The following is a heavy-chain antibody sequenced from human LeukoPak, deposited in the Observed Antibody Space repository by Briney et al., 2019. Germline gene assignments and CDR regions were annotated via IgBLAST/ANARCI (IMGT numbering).Heavy chain of an antibody. CDR2: IRSKSFGGTT. Sequence: PGGSLRLSCTASGFTFGDYAMSWVRQAPGKGLEWVGFIRSKSFGGTTEYAASVKGRFTISRDDSKSIAYLQMDSLKTEDTAVYYCTPLTRWGQGTLVTVSS. CDR3: TPLTR. V-gene: IGHV3-49*04. CDR1: GFTFGDYA. D-gene: IGHD3-9*01. J-gene: IGHJ4*02.